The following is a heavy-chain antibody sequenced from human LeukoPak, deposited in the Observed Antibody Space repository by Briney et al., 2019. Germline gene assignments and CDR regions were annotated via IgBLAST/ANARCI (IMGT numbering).Heavy chain of an antibody. J-gene: IGHJ4*02. CDR1: GYTFTSYG. Sequence: ASVKVSCEASGYTFTSYGISWVRQAPGQGLEWMGWISAYNGNTNYAQKLQGRVTMTTDTSTSTAYMELRSLRSDDTAVYYCARDTYDSSGYYRYLDYWGQGTLVTVSS. CDR2: ISAYNGNT. D-gene: IGHD3-22*01. CDR3: ARDTYDSSGYYRYLDY. V-gene: IGHV1-18*01.